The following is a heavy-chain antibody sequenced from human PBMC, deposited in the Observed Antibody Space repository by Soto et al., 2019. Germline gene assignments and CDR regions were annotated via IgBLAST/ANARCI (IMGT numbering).Heavy chain of an antibody. CDR1: GFTFSSYG. J-gene: IGHJ6*03. CDR2: IWYDGSNK. V-gene: IGHV3-33*01. Sequence: GGSLRLSCAASGFTFSSYGMHWVRQAPGKGLEWVAVIWYDGSNKYYAESVKGRFTISRDNSKNTLYLQMNSLRAEDTAVYYCSRGVGATSFYMDVWGKGTTVTVSS. CDR3: SRGVGATSFYMDV. D-gene: IGHD1-26*01.